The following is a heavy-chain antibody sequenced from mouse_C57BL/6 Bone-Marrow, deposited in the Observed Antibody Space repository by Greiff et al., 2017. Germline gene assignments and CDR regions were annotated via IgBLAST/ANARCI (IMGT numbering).Heavy chain of an antibody. CDR3: ARSDGYYVSFYFDY. V-gene: IGHV1-55*01. D-gene: IGHD2-3*01. J-gene: IGHJ2*01. CDR2: IYPGSGST. CDR1: GYTFTSYW. Sequence: QVQLQQPGAELVKPGASVKMSCKASGYTFTSYWITWVKQRPGQGLEWIGDIYPGSGSTNYNEKFKSKATLTVDTSSSTAYMQLSSLTSEDSAVYYGARSDGYYVSFYFDYWGQGTTLTVSS.